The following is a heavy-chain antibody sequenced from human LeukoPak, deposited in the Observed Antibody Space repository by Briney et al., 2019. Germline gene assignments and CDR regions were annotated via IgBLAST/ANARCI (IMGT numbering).Heavy chain of an antibody. V-gene: IGHV4-34*01. Sequence: SETLSLTCAVYGGSFSGYYWSWIRQPPGKGLEWIGEINHSGSTNYNPSLKSRVTISVDTSKNQFSLKLSSVTAADTAVYYCARGKAYCTNGVCPRLYYMDVRGKGTTVTVSS. CDR1: GGSFSGYY. D-gene: IGHD2-8*01. CDR3: ARGKAYCTNGVCPRLYYMDV. CDR2: INHSGST. J-gene: IGHJ6*03.